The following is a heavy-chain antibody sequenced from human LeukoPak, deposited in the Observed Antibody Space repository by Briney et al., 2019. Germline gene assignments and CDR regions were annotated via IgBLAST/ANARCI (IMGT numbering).Heavy chain of an antibody. CDR3: ARDPLITYYYDSSGNHADWFDP. CDR2: ISSSSGDI. Sequence: GGSLRLSCAASVFTFSSYSMNWVRQAPGEGLEWGSSISSSSGDIYYAYSVKGRFTISRDNAKNSLYLQMNSLRAEDTAVYYCARDPLITYYYDSSGNHADWFDPWGEGTLVTVSS. CDR1: VFTFSSYS. D-gene: IGHD3-22*01. J-gene: IGHJ5*02. V-gene: IGHV3-21*01.